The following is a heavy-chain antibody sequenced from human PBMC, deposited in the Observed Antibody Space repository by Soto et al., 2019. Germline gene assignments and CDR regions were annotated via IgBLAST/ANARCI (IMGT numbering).Heavy chain of an antibody. CDR1: GGSISSYY. J-gene: IGHJ6*03. D-gene: IGHD3-9*01. CDR3: ARDSYYDILTGSWGYYYMDV. V-gene: IGHV4-59*01. CDR2: IYYSGST. Sequence: SETLSLTCTVSGGSISSYYWSWIRQPPGKGLDWIGYIYYSGSTNYNPSLKSRVTISVDTSKNQFSLKLSSVTAADTAVYYCARDSYYDILTGSWGYYYMDVWGKGTTVTVSS.